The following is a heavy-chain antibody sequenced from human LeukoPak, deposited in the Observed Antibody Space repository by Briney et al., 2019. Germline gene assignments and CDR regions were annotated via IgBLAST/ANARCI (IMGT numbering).Heavy chain of an antibody. CDR1: GYTFTSYG. CDR3: ARDSAHYDFWSGYSAWFDY. CDR2: ISAYNGNT. V-gene: IGHV1-18*01. Sequence: GASVKVSCKASGYTFTSYGISWVRQAPGQGLEWMGWISAYNGNTDYAQKLQGRVTMTRDTSISTAYMELSRLRSDDTAVYYCARDSAHYDFWSGYSAWFDYWGQGTLVTVSS. D-gene: IGHD3-3*01. J-gene: IGHJ4*02.